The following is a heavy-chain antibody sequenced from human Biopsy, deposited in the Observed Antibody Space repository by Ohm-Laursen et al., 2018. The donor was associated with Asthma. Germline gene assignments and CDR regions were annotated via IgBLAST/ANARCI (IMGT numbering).Heavy chain of an antibody. CDR2: ISWNSGNI. Sequence: SLRLSCTASGFSFDDCAMHWDRQAPGKGLEWVSSISWNSGNIDYADSVKGRFTISRDNAKNSLYLQMQSLRPEDTAFYYCAKSADYYDSTDYLDFWGRGTLVTVSS. D-gene: IGHD3-22*01. CDR1: GFSFDDCA. CDR3: AKSADYYDSTDYLDF. J-gene: IGHJ4*01. V-gene: IGHV3-9*01.